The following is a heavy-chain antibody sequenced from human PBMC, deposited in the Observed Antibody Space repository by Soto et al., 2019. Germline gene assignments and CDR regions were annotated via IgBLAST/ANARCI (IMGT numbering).Heavy chain of an antibody. J-gene: IGHJ4*02. CDR3: ARGYRDGELGYSGYAIDY. Sequence: LSLTCTVSGGSVSSGSYYWSWIRQPPGKGLEWIGYIYYSGSTKYNPSLKSRVTISADTSKNQFSLKLSSVTAADTAVYYCARGYRDGELGYSGYAIDYWGQGTLVTVSS. V-gene: IGHV4-61*01. CDR1: GGSVSSGSYY. CDR2: IYYSGST. D-gene: IGHD5-12*01.